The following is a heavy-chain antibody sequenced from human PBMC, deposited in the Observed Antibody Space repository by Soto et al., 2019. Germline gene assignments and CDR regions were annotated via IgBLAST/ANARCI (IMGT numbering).Heavy chain of an antibody. D-gene: IGHD3-22*01. CDR2: IRGSGGDT. CDR1: GFTFSFCA. Sequence: EVQLLESGGGLVQPGGSLRLSCAASGFTFSFCAMSWVRQAPGKGLEWVSSIRGSGGDTYYADSVRGRFTISRDNSKNTLYLHMISLRVEDTAGYYCVNVLSDSYYYFDYWRQGTLVTVSS. J-gene: IGHJ4*02. V-gene: IGHV3-23*01. CDR3: VNVLSDSYYYFDY.